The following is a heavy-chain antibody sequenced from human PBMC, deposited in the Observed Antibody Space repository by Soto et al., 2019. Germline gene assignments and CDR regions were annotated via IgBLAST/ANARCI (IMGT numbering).Heavy chain of an antibody. Sequence: GASVKVSCKASGGTFSSYAISWVRQAPGQRLEWMGGIIPIFGTANYAQKFQGRVTITADESTSTAYMELSSLRPEDTAVYYCAREGPESSLGYCTNAPCDPWGQGTLVTVSS. CDR2: IIPIFGTA. J-gene: IGHJ5*02. CDR3: AREGPESSLGYCTNAPCDP. D-gene: IGHD2-8*01. V-gene: IGHV1-69*13. CDR1: GGTFSSYA.